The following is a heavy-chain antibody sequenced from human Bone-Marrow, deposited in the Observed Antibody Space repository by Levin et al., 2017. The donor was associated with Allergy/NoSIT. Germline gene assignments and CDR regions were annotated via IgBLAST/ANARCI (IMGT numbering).Heavy chain of an antibody. Sequence: GESLKISCAASGFSIGTFWMSWLRQAPGKGLEWVANINEDGSEKNYVDSVKGRFAISRDNDKNSLYLQMSSLRAGDTAVYYCARDSAMRGPSSDWGQGTLVTVSS. CDR2: INEDGSEK. J-gene: IGHJ4*02. V-gene: IGHV3-7*01. D-gene: IGHD1-26*01. CDR1: GFSIGTFW. CDR3: ARDSAMRGPSSD.